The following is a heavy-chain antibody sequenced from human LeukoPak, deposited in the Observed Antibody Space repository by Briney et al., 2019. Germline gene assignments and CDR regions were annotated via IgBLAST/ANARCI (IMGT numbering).Heavy chain of an antibody. CDR3: ARPLYYDSSGFPDY. Sequence: RTGRSLRLSCAASGFSFNSYAMHWVRQAPGKGLGWVAVISYDGSNKYYADSVKGRFTISRDNFKNTLYLQMNSLRPEDTAVYYCARPLYYDSSGFPDYWGQGTLVTVSS. V-gene: IGHV3-30-3*01. J-gene: IGHJ4*02. D-gene: IGHD3-22*01. CDR1: GFSFNSYA. CDR2: ISYDGSNK.